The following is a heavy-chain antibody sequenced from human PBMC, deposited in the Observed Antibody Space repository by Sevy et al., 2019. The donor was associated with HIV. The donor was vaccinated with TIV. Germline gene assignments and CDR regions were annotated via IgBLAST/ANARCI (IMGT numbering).Heavy chain of an antibody. Sequence: SETVSLTCTVSGVSISTYYWSWIRQPAGKGLVWIGRIYTSGSTNYNPSLKSRVTMSVDTSKNQFSLKLSSVTAADTAVYYCARGDFWSGYYYYAMDVWGQGTTVTVSS. V-gene: IGHV4-4*07. D-gene: IGHD3-3*01. J-gene: IGHJ6*02. CDR2: IYTSGST. CDR3: ARGDFWSGYYYYAMDV. CDR1: GVSISTYY.